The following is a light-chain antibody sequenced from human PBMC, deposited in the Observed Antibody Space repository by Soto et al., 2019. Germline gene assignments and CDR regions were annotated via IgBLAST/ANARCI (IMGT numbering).Light chain of an antibody. CDR1: SSNIGAGYD. CDR2: GNS. CDR3: QSYDISLSGVV. J-gene: IGLJ2*01. V-gene: IGLV1-40*01. Sequence: QPVLTQPPSVSGAPGQRVTISCTGSSSNIGAGYDVHWYQQLPGTAPKLLIWGNSNRPSGFPDRFSGSKSGTSASLAITGLQAEDEADYYCQSYDISLSGVVFGGGTKLTVL.